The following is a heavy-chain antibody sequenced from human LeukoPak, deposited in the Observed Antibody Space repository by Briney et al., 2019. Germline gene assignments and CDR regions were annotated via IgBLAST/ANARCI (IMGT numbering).Heavy chain of an antibody. V-gene: IGHV3-74*01. CDR3: ASLLTPYHGSGGGGMDV. CDR2: ISGDGSMT. D-gene: IGHD3-10*01. Sequence: GGSLRLSCAASVFTFSTHWMYWVRQAPGKELVWVSRISGDGSMTSYADSVKGRFTISRDNAEDTLFLQMTSLRVEDTALYFCASLLTPYHGSGGGGMDVWGQGTTVTVSS. CDR1: VFTFSTHW. J-gene: IGHJ6*02.